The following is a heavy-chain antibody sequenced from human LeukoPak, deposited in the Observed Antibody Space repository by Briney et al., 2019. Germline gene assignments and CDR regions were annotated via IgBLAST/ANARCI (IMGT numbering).Heavy chain of an antibody. D-gene: IGHD6-6*01. CDR2: MNPNSGNT. Sequence: ASVEVSCKASGYTFTSYDINWVRQATGQGLEWMGWMNPNSGNTGYAQKFQGRVTMTRNTSISTAYMELSSLRSEDTAVYYCARGKGSSSGMDYWGQGTLVTVSS. CDR3: ARGKGSSSGMDY. CDR1: GYTFTSYD. J-gene: IGHJ4*02. V-gene: IGHV1-8*01.